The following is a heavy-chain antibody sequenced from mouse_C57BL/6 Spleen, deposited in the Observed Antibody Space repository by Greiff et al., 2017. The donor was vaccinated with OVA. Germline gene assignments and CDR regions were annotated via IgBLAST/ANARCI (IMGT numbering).Heavy chain of an antibody. J-gene: IGHJ2*01. CDR2: IDPADSYT. CDR1: GYTFTSYW. D-gene: IGHD1-1*02. V-gene: IGHV1-50*01. CDR3: ARSGSYDFGY. Sequence: VQLQQPGAELVKPGASVKLSCKASGYTFTSYWMQWVKQRPGQGLEWIGEIDPADSYTNYNQKFKGKATLTVDTSSSTAYMQLSSLTSEDSAVYYCARSGSYDFGYWGQGTTLTVSS.